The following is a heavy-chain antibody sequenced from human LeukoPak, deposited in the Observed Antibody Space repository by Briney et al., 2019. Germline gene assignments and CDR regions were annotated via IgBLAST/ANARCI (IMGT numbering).Heavy chain of an antibody. J-gene: IGHJ4*02. V-gene: IGHV4-34*01. D-gene: IGHD5-18*01. CDR2: INHSGST. Sequence: PSETLSLTCAVYGGSFSGYYWSWIRQPPGKGLEWIGEINHSGSTNYNPSLKSRVTISVDTSKNQFSLKLSSVTAADTAVYYCARATDTAMDYWGQGTLVTVSS. CDR3: ARATDTAMDY. CDR1: GGSFSGYY.